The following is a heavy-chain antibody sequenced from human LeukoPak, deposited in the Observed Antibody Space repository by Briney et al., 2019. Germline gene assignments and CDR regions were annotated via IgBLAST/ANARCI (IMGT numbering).Heavy chain of an antibody. D-gene: IGHD5-12*01. CDR2: ISSSSSYI. V-gene: IGHV3-21*04. J-gene: IGHJ4*02. CDR1: GFTFSSYA. Sequence: GALRLSCAASGFTFSSYAMHWVRQAPGKGLEWVSSISSSSSYIYYADSVKGRFTISRDNAKNSLYLQMNSLRAEDTAVYYCARAEGWLRPYFDYWGQGTLVTVSS. CDR3: ARAEGWLRPYFDY.